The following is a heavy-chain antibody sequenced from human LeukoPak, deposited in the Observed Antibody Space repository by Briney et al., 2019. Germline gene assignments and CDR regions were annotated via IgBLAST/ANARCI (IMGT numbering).Heavy chain of an antibody. V-gene: IGHV4-4*07. Sequence: SETLSLTCTVSGGSINNYYWSWIRQPAGKGLEWIGRIYHSGSTYYNPSLKSRVTISVDSSKNQFSLNLNSVTAADTAVYYCARALRYDSSGYYYDYWGQGALVTVSS. CDR1: GGSINNYY. J-gene: IGHJ4*02. D-gene: IGHD3-22*01. CDR3: ARALRYDSSGYYYDY. CDR2: IYHSGST.